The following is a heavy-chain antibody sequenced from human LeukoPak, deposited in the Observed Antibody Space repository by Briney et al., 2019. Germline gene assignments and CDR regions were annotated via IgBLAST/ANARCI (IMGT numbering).Heavy chain of an antibody. V-gene: IGHV4-4*07. CDR3: ARDSDGLHFDY. J-gene: IGHJ4*02. Sequence: SETLSLTCTVSGGSISSYYWGWIRQPAGKGLEWIGRFYTSGSTDYNPSLKSRVTISVDESKNQFSLKLSSVTAADTAVYYCARDSDGLHFDYWGQGTLVTVSS. CDR1: GGSISSYY. CDR2: FYTSGST.